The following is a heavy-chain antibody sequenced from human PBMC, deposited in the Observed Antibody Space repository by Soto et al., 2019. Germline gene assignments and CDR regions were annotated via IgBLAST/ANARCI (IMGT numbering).Heavy chain of an antibody. CDR1: GGTFTSYS. J-gene: IGHJ6*02. V-gene: IGHV1-69*02. CDR2: IIPISGRP. CDR3: ARPRASGTYFHYYYGMDV. Sequence: QVQLVQSGAEVKKPGSSVKVSCKSFGGTFTSYSITWVRQAPGQGLEWMGRIIPISGRPNYAQRFQGRVTITADKSTDTAYMEMSSLRSEDTAVYYCARPRASGTYFHYYYGMDVWGQGTTVTVSS. D-gene: IGHD1-26*01.